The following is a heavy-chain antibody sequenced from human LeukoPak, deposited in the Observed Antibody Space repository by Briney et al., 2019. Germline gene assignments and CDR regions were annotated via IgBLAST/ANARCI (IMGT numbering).Heavy chain of an antibody. CDR2: IDPSDSYT. CDR1: GYSFTSYW. J-gene: IGHJ4*02. D-gene: IGHD6-13*01. CDR3: ARHAEYSSSWDYFDY. Sequence: GESLRISCKGSGYSFTSYWTSWVRQMPGKGLEWMGRIDPSDSYTNYSPSFQGHVTISADKSISTAYLQWSSLKASDTAMYYCARHAEYSSSWDYFDYWGQGTLVTVSS. V-gene: IGHV5-10-1*01.